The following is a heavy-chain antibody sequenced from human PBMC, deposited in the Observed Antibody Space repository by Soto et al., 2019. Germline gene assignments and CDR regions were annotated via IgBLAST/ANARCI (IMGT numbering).Heavy chain of an antibody. J-gene: IGHJ4*02. Sequence: EVQLLESGGGLVQPGGSLRLSCTASGFTFSSSAMSWVRQAPGKGLDWVSTFSGTSDSTRHADSVKGRFIISRDNSKKTVYLQMSGLRDDDTAVCYFVSLGRHDYRGEGTLVTVSS. CDR3: VSLGRHDY. CDR2: FSGTSDST. CDR1: GFTFSSSA. D-gene: IGHD1-26*01. V-gene: IGHV3-23*01.